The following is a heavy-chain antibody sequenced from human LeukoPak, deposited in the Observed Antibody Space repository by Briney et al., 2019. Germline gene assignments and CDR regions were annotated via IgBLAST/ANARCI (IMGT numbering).Heavy chain of an antibody. CDR2: IIPIFGTA. D-gene: IGHD1-26*01. Sequence: SVKVSCKASGYTFTNYAMNWVRQAPGQGLEWMGGIIPIFGTANYAQKFQGRVTITADESTSTAYMELSSLRSEDTAVYYCAGSNGSYYRDYDYWGQGTLVTVSS. CDR3: AGSNGSYYRDYDY. CDR1: GYTFTNYA. V-gene: IGHV1-69*13. J-gene: IGHJ4*02.